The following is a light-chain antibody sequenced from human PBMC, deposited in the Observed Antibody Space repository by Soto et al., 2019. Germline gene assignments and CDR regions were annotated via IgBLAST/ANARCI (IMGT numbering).Light chain of an antibody. V-gene: IGKV3-20*01. CDR3: QQYGSSPRFT. Sequence: EIVLTQSPGTLSLSPGERATLSCRASQSVRSNYLAWYQQKPGQAPSLLIYGASTRATGIPDRFSGSGSGTDFTLTISRLEPEDFAAYYCQQYGSSPRFTFGPGTKVDIK. J-gene: IGKJ3*01. CDR2: GAS. CDR1: QSVRSNY.